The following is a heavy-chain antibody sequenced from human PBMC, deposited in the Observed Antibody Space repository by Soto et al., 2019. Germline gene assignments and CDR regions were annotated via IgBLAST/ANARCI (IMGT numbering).Heavy chain of an antibody. CDR2: MSSRSLTI. V-gene: IGHV3-48*02. CDR1: GFTFSTYS. Sequence: EVQLVESGGGLVQPGGSLRVSCAASGFTFSTYSMNWVRQAPGKGLEWVSYMSSRSLTIYYADSVKGRFTISRDNAKNSRYPQMNSLRDEDTAGYYCARGGSSSDNGMDVWGQGTTVTVSS. CDR3: ARGGSSSDNGMDV. D-gene: IGHD6-6*01. J-gene: IGHJ6*02.